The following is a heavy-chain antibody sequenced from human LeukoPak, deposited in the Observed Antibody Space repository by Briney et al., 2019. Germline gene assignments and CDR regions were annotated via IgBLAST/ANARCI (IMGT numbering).Heavy chain of an antibody. CDR2: ISGSGDDT. Sequence: GGSLRLSCAASGFTFRSYVMNWVRQAPGKGLEWVSTISGSGDDTWYADSVKGRFTISRDNSKNTLYLQMNSLRVEDTAVYYCAKDYYGSGSYYRAYWGQGTLVTVSS. CDR1: GFTFRSYV. V-gene: IGHV3-23*01. CDR3: AKDYYGSGSYYRAY. D-gene: IGHD3-10*01. J-gene: IGHJ4*02.